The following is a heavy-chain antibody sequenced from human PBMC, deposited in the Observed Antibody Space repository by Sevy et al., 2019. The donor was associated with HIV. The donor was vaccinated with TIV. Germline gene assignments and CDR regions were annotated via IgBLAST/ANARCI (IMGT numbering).Heavy chain of an antibody. CDR1: GDSVSSNSAA. J-gene: IGHJ3*02. D-gene: IGHD3-22*01. CDR3: AGQGDYYDSSGYYYGDAFDI. Sequence: KQSQTLSLTCAISGDSVSSNSAAWNWIGQSPSRGLEWLGRTYYRSKWYNDYAVSVKSRITINPDTSKNQFSLQLNSVTPEDTAVYYCAGQGDYYDSSGYYYGDAFDIWGQGTMVTVSS. V-gene: IGHV6-1*01. CDR2: TYYRSKWYN.